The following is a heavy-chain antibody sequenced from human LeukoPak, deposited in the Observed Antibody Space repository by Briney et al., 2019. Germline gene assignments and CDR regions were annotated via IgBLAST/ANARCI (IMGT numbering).Heavy chain of an antibody. CDR1: GGSIKSYY. CDR3: AGAAALTNWFDP. J-gene: IGHJ5*02. V-gene: IGHV4-59*01. CDR2: IYDSGST. Sequence: SETLSLTCTVSGGSIKSYYWNWIRQPPGKGLEWIGYIYDSGSTNYNPSLKSRVTISVDTSKNQFSLKLSSVTAADTAVYYCAGAAALTNWFDPWGQGTLVTVSS. D-gene: IGHD6-13*01.